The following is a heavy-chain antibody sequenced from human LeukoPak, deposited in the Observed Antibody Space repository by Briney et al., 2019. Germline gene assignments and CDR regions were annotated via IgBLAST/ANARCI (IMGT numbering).Heavy chain of an antibody. CDR2: INSDWSSI. CDR1: GFTFSSYW. D-gene: IGHD2-8*01. J-gene: IGHJ4*02. CDR3: ARIGTSDY. V-gene: IGHV3-74*01. Sequence: PGGSLRLSCAASGFTFSSYWMHGVRQAPGKVLVWVSRINSDWSSIDYAYSVKGRFTISRDNAENTLYLQMNSMRAEDTAVYYCARIGTSDYWGQGTLVTVSS.